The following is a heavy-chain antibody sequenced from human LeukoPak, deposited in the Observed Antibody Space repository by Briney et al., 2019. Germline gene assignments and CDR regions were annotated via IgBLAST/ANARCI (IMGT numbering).Heavy chain of an antibody. J-gene: IGHJ4*02. CDR1: GFSISGGYY. V-gene: IGHV4-38-2*02. Sequence: SETLSLTCSVSGFSISGGYYWGWIRQPPGKGLEWLGSIYHSGNTDYNPSLKSRVTISVDTAKNKFFLRLGSVTAADTAVYYCARGKEVITMLRGLKPGYYFDYWGQGTLVTVSS. CDR3: ARGKEVITMLRGLKPGYYFDY. CDR2: IYHSGNT. D-gene: IGHD3-10*01.